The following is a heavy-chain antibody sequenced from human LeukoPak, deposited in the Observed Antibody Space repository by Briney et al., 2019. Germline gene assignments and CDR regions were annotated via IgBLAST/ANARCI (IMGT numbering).Heavy chain of an antibody. CDR3: ARVYSSSFLFDY. CDR2: IDYSGTT. CDR1: GDSISSYY. J-gene: IGHJ4*02. D-gene: IGHD6-13*01. Sequence: PSETLSLTCTVSGDSISSYYRSWIRQPPGKGLEWIGYIDYSGTTNYNPSLKSRVTMSVDTSKNQFSLKLSSVTAADTAVYFCARVYSSSFLFDYWGQGTLVTVSS. V-gene: IGHV4-59*08.